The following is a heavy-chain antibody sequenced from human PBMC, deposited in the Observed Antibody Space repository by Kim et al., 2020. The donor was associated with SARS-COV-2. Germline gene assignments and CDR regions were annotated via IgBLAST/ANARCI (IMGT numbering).Heavy chain of an antibody. CDR1: GYTLTEFY. V-gene: IGHV1-24*01. CDR3: ATGRSYDYVWGFPLDY. CDR2: FDPEDGET. J-gene: IGHJ4*02. D-gene: IGHD3-16*01. Sequence: ASVKVSCKVSGYTLTEFYMHWVRQAPGKGLEWMGGFDPEDGETIYAQKFQGRVTMTEDTSTDTAYMELSSLRSEDTAVYYCATGRSYDYVWGFPLDYWGQGTLVTVSS.